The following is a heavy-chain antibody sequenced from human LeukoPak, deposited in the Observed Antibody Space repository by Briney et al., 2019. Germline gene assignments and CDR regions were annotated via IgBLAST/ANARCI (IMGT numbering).Heavy chain of an antibody. Sequence: PSETLSLTCTVSGGSISSYYWSWIRQPPGKGLEWIGYIYYSGSTNYNPSLKSRVTIPVDTSKNQFSLKLSSVTAADTAVYYCAGGVEAREDYFDYWGQGTLVTVSS. CDR1: GGSISSYY. V-gene: IGHV4-59*01. CDR2: IYYSGST. D-gene: IGHD1-26*01. CDR3: AGGVEAREDYFDY. J-gene: IGHJ4*02.